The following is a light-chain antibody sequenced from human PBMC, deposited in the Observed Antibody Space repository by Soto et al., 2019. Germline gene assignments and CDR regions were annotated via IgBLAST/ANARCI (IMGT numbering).Light chain of an antibody. CDR2: DVS. J-gene: IGLJ2*01. CDR1: SSDVGGYNY. V-gene: IGLV2-14*01. Sequence: QSVLTQPASVSGSPGQSITISCTGTSSDVGGYNYVSWYQQHPGKAPKLMIYDVSNWPSGVSNRFSGSKSGNTASLTISGLQAEDEAAYYCSSYTSSSTYVVFGGGTKVAVL. CDR3: SSYTSSSTYVV.